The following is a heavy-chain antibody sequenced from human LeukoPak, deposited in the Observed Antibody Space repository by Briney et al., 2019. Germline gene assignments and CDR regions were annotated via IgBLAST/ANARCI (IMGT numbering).Heavy chain of an antibody. Sequence: ASVKVSCKASGYTFTSYGISWVRQAPGQGLEWMGWISVYNGNTKYAQKFQGRVTMTTDTSTSTAYMELRSLKSDDTAVYYCARMLFDYYGMDVWGQGTTVTVSS. J-gene: IGHJ6*02. CDR3: ARMLFDYYGMDV. V-gene: IGHV1-18*01. D-gene: IGHD3-10*02. CDR2: ISVYNGNT. CDR1: GYTFTSYG.